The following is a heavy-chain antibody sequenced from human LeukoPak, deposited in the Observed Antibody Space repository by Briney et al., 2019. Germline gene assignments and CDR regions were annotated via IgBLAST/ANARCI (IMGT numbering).Heavy chain of an antibody. Sequence: GESLKLSCAASGFTFSGSAMHWVRQASGKGLEWLGRIRGKANRYATAYAASVKGRYTISRDDSTNTAYLQMDRLRPEDTAVYYCSRHRLDNYYYYGMDVWGQGSTVTAYS. CDR2: IRGKANRYAT. D-gene: IGHD2-2*03. CDR3: SRHRLDNYYYYGMDV. J-gene: IGHJ6*01. CDR1: GFTFSGSA. V-gene: IGHV3-73*01.